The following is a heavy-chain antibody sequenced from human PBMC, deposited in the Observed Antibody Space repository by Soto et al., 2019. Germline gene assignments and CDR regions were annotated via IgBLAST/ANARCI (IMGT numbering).Heavy chain of an antibody. D-gene: IGHD1-1*01. CDR3: VRQGIGNLHGLVDV. V-gene: IGHV4-59*08. Sequence: QVQLQQSGPGLVKPSETLSLTCTVSSGPSSSHNWGWIRQPPGRGLEWIGYVYYTGGTSYNPSLQSRATISADTSTNHTSLTLSSVTAADAAVYYCVRQGIGNLHGLVDVWGQGTTVSVSS. CDR1: SGPSSSHN. J-gene: IGHJ6*02. CDR2: VYYTGGT.